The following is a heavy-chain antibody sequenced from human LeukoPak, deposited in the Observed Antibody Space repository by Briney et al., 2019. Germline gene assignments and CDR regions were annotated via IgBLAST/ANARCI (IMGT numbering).Heavy chain of an antibody. D-gene: IGHD3-10*01. Sequence: GGSLRLSCAAYGFTFSSYAMSWVRQAPGKGLEWVSAISGSGGSTYYADSVKGRFTISRDNPKNTLYLQMNSLRAEDTAVYYCAKNEGVMVRGVIITWYFDYWGQGTLVTVSS. J-gene: IGHJ4*02. CDR2: ISGSGGST. CDR3: AKNEGVMVRGVIITWYFDY. CDR1: GFTFSSYA. V-gene: IGHV3-23*01.